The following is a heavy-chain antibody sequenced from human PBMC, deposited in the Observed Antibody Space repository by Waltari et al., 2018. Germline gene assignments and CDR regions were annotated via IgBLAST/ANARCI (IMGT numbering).Heavy chain of an antibody. CDR3: ARAPYSSSWTVRWFDP. CDR2: INHSGST. D-gene: IGHD6-13*01. V-gene: IGHV4-34*01. Sequence: QVHLQQWGAGLLTPSETLSLTCAVYGGSFSGYSWTGIRQYPGKGLECIGEINHSGSTNYNPSLESRVTISVDTSKSQFSLNLRSVTAADTAVYYCARAPYSSSWTVRWFDPWGQGIPVTVSS. CDR1: GGSFSGYS. J-gene: IGHJ5*02.